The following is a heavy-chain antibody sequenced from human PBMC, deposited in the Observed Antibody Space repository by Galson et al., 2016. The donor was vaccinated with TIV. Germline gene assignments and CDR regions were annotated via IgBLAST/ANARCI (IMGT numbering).Heavy chain of an antibody. CDR2: ISDTFRFI. J-gene: IGHJ6*03. CDR3: ARVRTDYRGSHYTDV. D-gene: IGHD5-12*01. V-gene: IGHV3-21*01. Sequence: SLRLSCAASGFSFSSYSMNWVRQAPGKGLKWVSFISDTFRFIYYGDSVQGRFTISRDNAKNTLYLELNSLRAEDTAVYYCARVRTDYRGSHYTDVWGKGTTVTVSS. CDR1: GFSFSSYS.